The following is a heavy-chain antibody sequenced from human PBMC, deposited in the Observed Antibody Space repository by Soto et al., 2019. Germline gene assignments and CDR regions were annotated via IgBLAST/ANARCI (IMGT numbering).Heavy chain of an antibody. J-gene: IGHJ6*02. CDR2: IIPIFGTA. D-gene: IGHD2-15*01. CDR1: GGTFSSYA. CDR3: ARDLRDIVVVVAATPPTYYYYYGMDV. Sequence: ASVKVSCKASGGTFSSYAISWVRQAPGQGLEWMGGIIPIFGTANYAQKFQGRVTITADKPTSTAYMELSSLRSEDTAVYYCARDLRDIVVVVAATPPTYYYYYGMDVWGQGTTVTVSS. V-gene: IGHV1-69*06.